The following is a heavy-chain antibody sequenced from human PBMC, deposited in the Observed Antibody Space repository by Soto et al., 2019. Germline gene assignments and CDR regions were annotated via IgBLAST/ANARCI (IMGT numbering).Heavy chain of an antibody. CDR2: ISGSGAGT. V-gene: IGHV3-23*01. D-gene: IGHD6-19*01. Sequence: EVQLLESGGGLVQPGGSLRLSCAASGFTFTTFAMSWVRQAPGKGLEWVSAISGSGAGTYFADSVKGCFTISRDNSKNPLYLQMNSLRGEEAAVYYCAKECLRVAGSHVGYCGEAPVVTASS. J-gene: IGHJ4*02. CDR1: GFTFTTFA. CDR3: AKECLRVAGSHVGY.